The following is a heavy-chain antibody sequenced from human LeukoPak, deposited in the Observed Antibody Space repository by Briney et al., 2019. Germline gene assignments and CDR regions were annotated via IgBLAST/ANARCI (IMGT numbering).Heavy chain of an antibody. D-gene: IGHD7-27*01. CDR2: ISSSGSYI. CDR3: ARDQGPGAPSGMDV. V-gene: IGHV3-21*01. CDR1: GFTFSSYS. Sequence: GGSLRLSCAASGFTFSSYSMNWVRQAPGKGLEWVPSISSSGSYIYYADSVKGRFTISRDNAKNSLYLQMNSLRAEDTAVYYCARDQGPGAPSGMDVWGKGTTVTVSS. J-gene: IGHJ6*04.